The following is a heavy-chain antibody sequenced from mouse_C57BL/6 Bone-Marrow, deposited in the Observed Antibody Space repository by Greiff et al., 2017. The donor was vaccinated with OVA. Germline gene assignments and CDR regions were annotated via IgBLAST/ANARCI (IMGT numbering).Heavy chain of an antibody. J-gene: IGHJ2*01. CDR2: FYPGSGSI. V-gene: IGHV1-62-2*01. CDR3: ARHPHYYGSSFVYFDY. CDR1: GYTFTEYT. D-gene: IGHD1-1*01. Sequence: QVQLQQSGAELVKPGASVKLSCKASGYTFTEYTIHWVKQRSGQGLEWIGWFYPGSGSIKYNEKFKDKATLTADKSSSTVYMELSILTSEDSAVYFCARHPHYYGSSFVYFDYWGQGTTLTVSS.